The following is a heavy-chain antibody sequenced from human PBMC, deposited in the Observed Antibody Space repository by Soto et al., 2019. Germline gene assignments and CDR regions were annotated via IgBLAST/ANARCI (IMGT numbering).Heavy chain of an antibody. Sequence: EVQLLESGGGLVQPGGSLRLSCAASGFTFSSYAMSWVRQAPGKGLEWVSAISGSGGRTYYADSVKGRFTISRDNSKNTLYLQVNSLRAEATAVYYCAKTGGGSSTPPDPHYYYMDVWGKGTPVTVSS. CDR1: GFTFSSYA. D-gene: IGHD6-13*01. J-gene: IGHJ6*03. V-gene: IGHV3-23*01. CDR2: ISGSGGRT. CDR3: AKTGGGSSTPPDPHYYYMDV.